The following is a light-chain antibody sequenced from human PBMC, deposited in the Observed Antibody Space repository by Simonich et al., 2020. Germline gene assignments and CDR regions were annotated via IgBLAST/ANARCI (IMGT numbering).Light chain of an antibody. CDR2: DGS. CDR1: SSDVGSYNL. J-gene: IGLJ3*02. Sequence: SALTQPSSVSGSPGPSITISCPGTSSDVGSYNLVSWYQQHPGKAPKLMIYDGSKRPSGVPDRFSGTKSGNTASLTISGLQAEDEADYYCCSYAGSYTFVFGGGTKLTVL. V-gene: IGLV2-11*01. CDR3: CSYAGSYTFV.